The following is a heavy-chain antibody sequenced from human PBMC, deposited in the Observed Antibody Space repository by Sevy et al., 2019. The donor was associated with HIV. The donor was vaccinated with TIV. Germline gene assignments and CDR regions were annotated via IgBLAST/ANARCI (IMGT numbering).Heavy chain of an antibody. CDR3: ARDPGITFGQSPPSYYYYGMDV. J-gene: IGHJ6*02. V-gene: IGHV1-69*13. Sequence: ASVKVSCKASGGTFSSYAISWVRQAPGQGLEWMGGIIPIFGTANYAQKFQGRVTITADESTSTAYMDLSSLRSEDTAGYYCARDPGITFGQSPPSYYYYGMDVWGQGTTVTVSS. CDR1: GGTFSSYA. CDR2: IIPIFGTA. D-gene: IGHD3-16*01.